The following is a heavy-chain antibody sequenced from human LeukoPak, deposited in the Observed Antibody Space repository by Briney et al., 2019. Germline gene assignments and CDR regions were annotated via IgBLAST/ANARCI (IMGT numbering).Heavy chain of an antibody. CDR2: IIPIFGTT. CDR3: ASSGGRSYYGMDV. Sequence: ASVKVSCKASGGTFSSYAISWVRQAPGQGLEWMGGIIPIFGTTNYAQKLQGRVTITADESTSTAYMELSSLRSEDTAVYYCASSGGRSYYGMDVWGQGTTVTVSS. V-gene: IGHV1-69*13. J-gene: IGHJ6*02. D-gene: IGHD4-23*01. CDR1: GGTFSSYA.